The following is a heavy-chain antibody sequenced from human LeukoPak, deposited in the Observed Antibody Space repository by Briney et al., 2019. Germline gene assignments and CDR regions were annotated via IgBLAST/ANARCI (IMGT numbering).Heavy chain of an antibody. CDR3: AKGGDYDILTGYPFDY. D-gene: IGHD3-9*01. Sequence: GGSLRPSCAASGFTFDDYAMHWVRQAPGKGLEWVSGISWNSGSIGYADSVKGRFTISRDNAKNSLYLQMNSLRAEDTALYYCAKGGDYDILTGYPFDYWGQGTLVTVSS. CDR2: ISWNSGSI. J-gene: IGHJ4*02. CDR1: GFTFDDYA. V-gene: IGHV3-9*01.